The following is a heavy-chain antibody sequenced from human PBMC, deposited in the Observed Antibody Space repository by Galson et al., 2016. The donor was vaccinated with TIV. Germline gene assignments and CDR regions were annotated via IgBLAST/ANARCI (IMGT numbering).Heavy chain of an antibody. J-gene: IGHJ4*02. D-gene: IGHD2/OR15-2a*01. CDR1: GFTFSNAW. V-gene: IGHV3-15*01. CDR3: TTGGLYVAPNS. CDR2: IKSETDGGTT. Sequence: SLRLSCAVSGFTFSNAWMNWVRQAPGKGLEWVGRIKSETDGGTTDYAAPVKGGFTISRDDSKNTLFVQMYSLKTDDTAVYYCTTGGLYVAPNSWGQGALVTVSS.